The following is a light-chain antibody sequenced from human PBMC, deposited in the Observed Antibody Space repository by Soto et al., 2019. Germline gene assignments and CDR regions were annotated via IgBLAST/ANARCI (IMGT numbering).Light chain of an antibody. J-gene: IGKJ4*01. Sequence: EIVLTQSPGTLSLSPGERATLSCRASQSVSASFLAWYQQKPGQAPRLLIYHASSRATGIPDRFSGSGSGTDFTLTISRLEPEDFAVYYCQQYGSSTLTFGGGTK. CDR2: HAS. V-gene: IGKV3-20*01. CDR3: QQYGSSTLT. CDR1: QSVSASF.